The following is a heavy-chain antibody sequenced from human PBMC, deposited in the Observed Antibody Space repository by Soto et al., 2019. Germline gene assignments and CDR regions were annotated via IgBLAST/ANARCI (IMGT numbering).Heavy chain of an antibody. D-gene: IGHD6-19*01. CDR3: AKDLEQWLVGAFDI. CDR1: GFTFNDYS. V-gene: IGHV3-21*04. CDR2: ISSSGTYI. J-gene: IGHJ3*02. Sequence: PGGSLRLSCEASGFTFNDYSMDWVRQAPEKGLEWVSSISSSGTYIYYADSVKGRFAISRDNAKNSLYLQMNSLRAEDTALYYCAKDLEQWLVGAFDIWGQGTMVTVSS.